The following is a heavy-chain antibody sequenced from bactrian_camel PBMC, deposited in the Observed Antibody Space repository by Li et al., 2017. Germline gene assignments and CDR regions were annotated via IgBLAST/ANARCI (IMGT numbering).Heavy chain of an antibody. CDR3: AAGASRRDCLSIRPPFRS. Sequence: HVQLVESGGDSVQAGGSLRLSCAASPYTLISSCMAWFRQDPEKEREGIASIASDGSTTYADSVKGRFTISKDTAKASLYLQMNSLKPEDTASYYCAAGASRRDCLSIRPPFRSWGQGTQV. J-gene: IGHJ6*01. D-gene: IGHD6*01. CDR1: PYTLISSC. CDR2: IASDGST. V-gene: IGHV3-3*01.